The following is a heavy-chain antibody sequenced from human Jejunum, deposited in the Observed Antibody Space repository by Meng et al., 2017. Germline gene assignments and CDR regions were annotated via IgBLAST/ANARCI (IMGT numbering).Heavy chain of an antibody. CDR3: ALIRGQGRAFDV. CDR1: GFTLRGHV. V-gene: IGHV3-23*04. J-gene: IGHJ3*01. D-gene: IGHD2-8*01. Sequence: EVQRVESGGGRVQPGGSLTLSCVVAGFTLRGHVMTWVRQAPGKGLDWVSDIVNSAGTTYYADSVKGRFTISRDDSKNTLYLQMNSLRADDTALYYCALIRGQGRAFDVWGQGTLVTVSS. CDR2: IVNSAGTT.